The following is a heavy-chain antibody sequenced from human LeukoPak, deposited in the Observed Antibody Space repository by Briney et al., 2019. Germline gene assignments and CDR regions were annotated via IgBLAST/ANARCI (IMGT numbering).Heavy chain of an antibody. CDR3: ARHSTRRPFDY. D-gene: IGHD5/OR15-5a*01. J-gene: IGHJ4*02. Sequence: SETLSLTCAVYGGSFSGYYWNWIRQPPGKGLEWIGEINHSGSTNYSPSLKSRVTISVDTSKNQFSLKLSSVTAADTAVYYCARHSTRRPFDYWGQGTLVTVSS. V-gene: IGHV4-34*01. CDR1: GGSFSGYY. CDR2: INHSGST.